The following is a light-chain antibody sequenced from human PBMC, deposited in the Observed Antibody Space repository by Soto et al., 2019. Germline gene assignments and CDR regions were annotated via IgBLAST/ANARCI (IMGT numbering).Light chain of an antibody. V-gene: IGLV2-23*02. CDR2: EVT. CDR3: CSYAPSSTYV. CDR1: RSDVGSYNL. Sequence: QSALTQPASVSGSPGQSITISCTGTRSDVGSYNLVSWYQQHPGKAPKLMIYEVTQRPSGVANRFSGSKSGNTASLTISGLQAEDEADYYCCSYAPSSTYVFGPGTKVTVL. J-gene: IGLJ1*01.